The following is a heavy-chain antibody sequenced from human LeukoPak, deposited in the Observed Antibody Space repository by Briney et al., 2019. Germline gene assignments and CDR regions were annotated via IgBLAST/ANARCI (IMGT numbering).Heavy chain of an antibody. CDR2: ISAYNGNT. D-gene: IGHD6-19*01. CDR3: ARGSSSGWFDDRRYLSY. Sequence: ASVKVSCKASGYTFTSYGISWVRQAPGQGLEWMGWISAYNGNTNYAQKLRGRVTMTTDTSTSTAYMELRSLRSDDTAVYYCARGSSSGWFDDRRYLSYWGQGTLVTVSS. CDR1: GYTFTSYG. V-gene: IGHV1-18*01. J-gene: IGHJ4*02.